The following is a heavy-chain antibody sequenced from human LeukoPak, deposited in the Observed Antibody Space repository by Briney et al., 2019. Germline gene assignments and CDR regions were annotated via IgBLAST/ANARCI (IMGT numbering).Heavy chain of an antibody. D-gene: IGHD6-19*01. CDR2: ISSSSSYI. CDR3: ARASSGWPDEDYYYYMDV. V-gene: IGHV3-21*01. J-gene: IGHJ6*03. Sequence: PGGSLRLSCAASGFTFSSYSMNWVRQAPGKGLEWVSSISSSSSYIYYADSVKGRFTISRDNSKNTLYLQMNSLRAEDTAVYYCARASSGWPDEDYYYYMDVWGKGTTVTVSS. CDR1: GFTFSSYS.